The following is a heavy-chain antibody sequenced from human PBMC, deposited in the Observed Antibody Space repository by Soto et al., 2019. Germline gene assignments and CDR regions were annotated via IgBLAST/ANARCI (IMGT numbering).Heavy chain of an antibody. CDR2: IDPSDSQT. CDR1: GYSFAGYW. CDR3: ARQIYDSDTGPNFQYYFDS. Sequence: GESLKISCKGSGYSFAGYWVTWVRQKPGKGLEWMGRIDPSDSQTYYSPSFRGHVTISVTKSITTVFLQWSSLRASDTAMYYCARQIYDSDTGPNFQYYFDSWGQGTLVTVSS. J-gene: IGHJ4*02. V-gene: IGHV5-10-1*01. D-gene: IGHD3-22*01.